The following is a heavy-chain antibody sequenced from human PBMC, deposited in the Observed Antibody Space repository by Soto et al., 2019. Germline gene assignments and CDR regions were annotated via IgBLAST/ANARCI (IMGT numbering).Heavy chain of an antibody. CDR1: GYTFTSYY. D-gene: IGHD6-19*01. V-gene: IGHV1-46*01. CDR3: ARRMEGYSSGWSFDY. Sequence: ASVKVSCKASGYTFTSYYMHWVRQAPGQGLEWMGIINPSGGSTSYAQKFQGRVTMTRDMSTSTVYMELSSLRSEDTAVYYCARRMEGYSSGWSFDYWGQGTLVTVSS. J-gene: IGHJ4*02. CDR2: INPSGGST.